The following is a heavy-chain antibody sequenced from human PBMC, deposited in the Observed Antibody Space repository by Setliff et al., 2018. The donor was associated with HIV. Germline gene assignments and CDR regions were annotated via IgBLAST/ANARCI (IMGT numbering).Heavy chain of an antibody. CDR2: IYYSGST. Sequence: SENLSLTCTVSGGSLSSGDYYWGWIRQPPGMALEWIGYIYYSGSTYYKPSLKSRLTMSVDTSKNHFSLNLMSVTAADTAVYYCAREHHYYDSSGSRRYFDLWGRGTLVTVSS. CDR3: AREHHYYDSSGSRRYFDL. V-gene: IGHV4-30-4*08. D-gene: IGHD3-22*01. J-gene: IGHJ2*01. CDR1: GGSLSSGDYY.